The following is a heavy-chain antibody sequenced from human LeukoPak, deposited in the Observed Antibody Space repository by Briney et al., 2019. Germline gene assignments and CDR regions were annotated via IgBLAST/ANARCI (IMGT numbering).Heavy chain of an antibody. CDR2: ISGSGGST. J-gene: IGHJ4*02. D-gene: IGHD3-22*01. Sequence: PGGSLDPSWEASGSTFGSNAMGWAGQAPGKGLEWVAAISGSGGSTYYADSVKGRFTISRDNSKNTLYLQMNSLRAEDTAVYYCAKAPFYYDSSGYYFHWGQGTLVTVSS. V-gene: IGHV3-23*01. CDR1: GSTFGSNA. CDR3: AKAPFYYDSSGYYFH.